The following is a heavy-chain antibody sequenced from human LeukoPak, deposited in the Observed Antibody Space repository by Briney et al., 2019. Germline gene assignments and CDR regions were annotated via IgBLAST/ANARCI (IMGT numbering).Heavy chain of an antibody. CDR3: ASTTWIQLWLPAYYFDY. D-gene: IGHD5-18*01. V-gene: IGHV3-21*01. CDR1: GFTFSSYS. J-gene: IGHJ4*02. CDR2: ISSSSYI. Sequence: GGSLRLSCAASGFTFSSYSMNWVRQAPGKGLEWVSSISSSSYIYYADSVKGRFTISRDNAKNSLYLQMNSLRAEDTAVYYCASTTWIQLWLPAYYFDYWGQGTLVTVSS.